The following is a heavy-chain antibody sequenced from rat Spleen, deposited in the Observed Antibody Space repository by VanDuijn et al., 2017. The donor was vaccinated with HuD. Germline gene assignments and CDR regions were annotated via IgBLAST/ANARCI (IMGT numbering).Heavy chain of an antibody. D-gene: IGHD1-2*01. Sequence: EVQLVESGGGLVQPGRSLKLSCTASGFTFSTFPMVWVRQAPKKGLEWVASISPSGGGTYYRDSVKGRFTVSTDNTKSTLYLQRESLRCEDTATYYCSRQLWGWFAYGGQGTLVTVSS. J-gene: IGHJ3*01. CDR1: GFTFSTFP. CDR2: ISPSGGGT. CDR3: SRQLWGWFAY. V-gene: IGHV5-46*01.